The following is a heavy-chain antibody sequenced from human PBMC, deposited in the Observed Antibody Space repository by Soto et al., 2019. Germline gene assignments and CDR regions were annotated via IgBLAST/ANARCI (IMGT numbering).Heavy chain of an antibody. V-gene: IGHV1-69*12. J-gene: IGHJ5*02. CDR2: IIPIFGTA. CDR3: ARKGYCSGGSCYPEGFDP. D-gene: IGHD2-15*01. Sequence: QVQLVQSGAEVKKPGSSVKVSCKASGGTFSSYAISWVRQAPGQGLEWMGGIIPIFGTANYAQKFQGRVTITADESTSTAYMELSSLRSEDTAVYYCARKGYCSGGSCYPEGFDPWGQGTLVTVSS. CDR1: GGTFSSYA.